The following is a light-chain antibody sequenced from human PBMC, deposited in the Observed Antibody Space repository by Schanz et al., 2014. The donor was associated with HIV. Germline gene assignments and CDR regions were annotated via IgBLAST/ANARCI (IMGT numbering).Light chain of an antibody. CDR2: DVS. J-gene: IGLJ1*01. V-gene: IGLV2-14*01. CDR3: LSYDISLSAYV. Sequence: QSALTQPASVSGSPGQSITISCTGSSRDVGGYNYVSWYQQYPGKAPTLIIYDVSDRPSGVSNRFSGSKSGNTASLTISGLQAEDEADYYCLSYDISLSAYVFGTGTKLTVL. CDR1: SRDVGGYNY.